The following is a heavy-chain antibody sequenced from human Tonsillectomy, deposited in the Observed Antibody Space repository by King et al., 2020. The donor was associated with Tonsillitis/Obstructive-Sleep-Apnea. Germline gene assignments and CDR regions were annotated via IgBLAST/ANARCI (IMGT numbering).Heavy chain of an antibody. V-gene: IGHV3-66*01. CDR1: GFTVSSNY. Sequence: VQLVESGGGLVQPGGSLRLSCAASGFTVSSNYMSWVRQAPGKGLEWVSFFYSGGSTYYADSVKGRFIISRDNSKNTLYLQMNSLRAEDTAVYYCTRAATGTTLIYWFDPWGQGTLVTVSS. CDR3: TRAATGTTLIYWFDP. J-gene: IGHJ5*02. CDR2: FYSGGST. D-gene: IGHD1-7*01.